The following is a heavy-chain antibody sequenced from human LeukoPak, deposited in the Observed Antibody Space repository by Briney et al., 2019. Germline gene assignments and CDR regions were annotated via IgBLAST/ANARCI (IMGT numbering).Heavy chain of an antibody. J-gene: IGHJ4*02. CDR3: ARQTAKNVDTARFDY. CDR2: IYYSGST. CDR1: GGSINNYY. D-gene: IGHD5-18*01. V-gene: IGHV4-59*08. Sequence: SETLSLTCTISGGSINNYYWSWIRQPPGKGLEWIGYIYYSGSTNYNPSPNSRVNISLDTSKNQFSLRLSSVTAADTAVYYCARQTAKNVDTARFDYWGQGTLVTVSS.